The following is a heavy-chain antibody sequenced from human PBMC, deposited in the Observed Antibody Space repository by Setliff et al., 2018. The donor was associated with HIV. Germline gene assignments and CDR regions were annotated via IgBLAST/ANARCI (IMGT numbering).Heavy chain of an antibody. V-gene: IGHV4-39*07. CDR2: IHHSGTA. CDR3: ARRSGAAVFYYFDY. D-gene: IGHD6-13*01. Sequence: KTSETLSLTCTVSGGSITRTPYYWGWIRQPPGKGLEWIGSIHHSGTAYDNPSLKSRVTISVDTSKNQFSLKLTSVTPADTAVYYCARRSGAAVFYYFDYWGQGTLVTVSS. CDR1: GGSITRTPYY. J-gene: IGHJ4*02.